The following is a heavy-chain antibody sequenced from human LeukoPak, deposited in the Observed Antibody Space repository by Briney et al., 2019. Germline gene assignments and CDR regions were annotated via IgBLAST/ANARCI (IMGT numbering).Heavy chain of an antibody. Sequence: SETLSLTCNVSSGSISSVHYYWSWLRQPPGKGLEWIGYIYHRGSTFYNPSLKTRVTISVDTSKNQSSLTASSAAASDTAVYRCARATGHYWGQGTLVTVSS. CDR1: SGSISSVHYY. V-gene: IGHV4-30-4*08. J-gene: IGHJ4*02. CDR2: IYHRGST. CDR3: ARATGHY. D-gene: IGHD1-14*01.